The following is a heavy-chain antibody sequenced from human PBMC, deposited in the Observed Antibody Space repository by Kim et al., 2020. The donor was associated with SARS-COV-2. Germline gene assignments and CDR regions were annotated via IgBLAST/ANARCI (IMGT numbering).Heavy chain of an antibody. J-gene: IGHJ6*02. Sequence: GGSLRLSCAASGFTFSSYSMNWVRQAPGKGLEWVSSISSSSSYIYYADSVKGRFTISRDNAKNSLYLQMNSLRAEDTAVYYCERLSYYYDSSGYYYFPSGMDVWGQGTTVTVSS. D-gene: IGHD3-22*01. CDR2: ISSSSSYI. V-gene: IGHV3-21*01. CDR1: GFTFSSYS. CDR3: ERLSYYYDSSGYYYFPSGMDV.